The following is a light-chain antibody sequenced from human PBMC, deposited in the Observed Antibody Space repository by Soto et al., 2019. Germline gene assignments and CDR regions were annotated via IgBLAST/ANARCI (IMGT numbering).Light chain of an antibody. CDR1: QTVRNNY. Sequence: EFVLTQSPGTLCLSPGERATLSGRARQTVRNNYLAWYQQKPGQAPSLLIYDPSSRATGVPGRFSGSGSGTEFTPTISGLQSEDFALDYCQQYQNLWTVGQGTKVDIK. CDR3: QQYQNLWT. V-gene: IGKV3-20*01. CDR2: DPS. J-gene: IGKJ1*01.